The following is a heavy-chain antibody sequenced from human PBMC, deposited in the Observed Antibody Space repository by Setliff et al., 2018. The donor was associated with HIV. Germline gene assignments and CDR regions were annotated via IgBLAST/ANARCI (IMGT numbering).Heavy chain of an antibody. V-gene: IGHV4-61*09. D-gene: IGHD5-18*01. J-gene: IGHJ6*03. CDR3: ARYQSDTAMPVGYYDYMDV. CDR1: GGSISSGMYY. Sequence: PSETLSLTCTVSGGSISSGMYYWSWIRQPAGKGLEWIGHIYTSGSTNYNPSLKSRVTISVDTSKNQFSLKLSSVTAADTDVYYCARYQSDTAMPVGYYDYMDVWGKGTTVTVSS. CDR2: IYTSGST.